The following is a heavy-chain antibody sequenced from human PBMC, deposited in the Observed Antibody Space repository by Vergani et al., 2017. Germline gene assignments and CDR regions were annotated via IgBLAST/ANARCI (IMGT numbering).Heavy chain of an antibody. CDR1: RFTFSSYA. D-gene: IGHD4-11*01. CDR2: ISYDGSNK. Sequence: QVQLVESGGGVVQPGRSLRLSCAASRFTFSSYAMHWVRQAPGKGLEWVAVISYDGSNKYYADSVKGRFTISRDNCKNTLYLQMNSLRAEDTAVYYCARSDSSRYYYYMDVWGKGTTVTVSS. CDR3: ARSDSSRYYYYMDV. J-gene: IGHJ6*03. V-gene: IGHV3-30-3*01.